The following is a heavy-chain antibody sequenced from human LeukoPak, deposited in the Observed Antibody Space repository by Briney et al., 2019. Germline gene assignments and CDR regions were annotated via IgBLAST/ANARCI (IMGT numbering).Heavy chain of an antibody. CDR2: INHSGST. J-gene: IGHJ5*02. D-gene: IGHD3-9*01. Sequence: SETLSLTCAVYGGSFSGYYWSWIRQPPGKGLEWIGEINHSGSTNYNPSLKSRVTISVDTSKNQFSLKLSSVTAADTAVYYCARRKRGRDYDILTWSWFDPWGQGTLVTVSS. V-gene: IGHV4-34*01. CDR1: GGSFSGYY. CDR3: ARRKRGRDYDILTWSWFDP.